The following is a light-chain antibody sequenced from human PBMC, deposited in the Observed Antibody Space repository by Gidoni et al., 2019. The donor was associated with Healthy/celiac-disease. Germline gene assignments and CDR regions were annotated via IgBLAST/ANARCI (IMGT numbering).Light chain of an antibody. Sequence: AIRMTQSPSSFSASTGDRVTITCRASQGISIYLAWYQQKPGKAPKLLIYAASTLQSGVPSRFSGSGSGTDFTLTISCLQSEDFATYYCQQYYSYPPFTFGPGTKVDIK. V-gene: IGKV1-8*01. CDR3: QQYYSYPPFT. J-gene: IGKJ3*01. CDR2: AAS. CDR1: QGISIY.